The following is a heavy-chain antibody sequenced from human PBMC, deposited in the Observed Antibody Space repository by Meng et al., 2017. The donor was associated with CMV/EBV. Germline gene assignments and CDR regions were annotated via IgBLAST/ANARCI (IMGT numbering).Heavy chain of an antibody. CDR1: GDGISSVR. CDR2: SYTSGAT. V-gene: IGHV4-4*07. J-gene: IGHJ4*02. CDR3: VRDVYRGGAWYFDY. D-gene: IGHD1-26*01. Sequence: QVELEETRPGPVMPASSQSLAYTVSGDGISSVRQTCRRQPAWKGLERTWNSYTSGATNLHPRLKMRIDMSVDTAKNEFSMMLSYVTAADSCVNGRVRDVYRGGAWYFDYWGQGTLVIVSS.